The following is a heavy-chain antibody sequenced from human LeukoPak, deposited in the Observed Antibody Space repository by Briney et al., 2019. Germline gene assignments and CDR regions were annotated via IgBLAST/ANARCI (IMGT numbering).Heavy chain of an antibody. V-gene: IGHV1-46*01. Sequence: ASVKVSCKASGYTFTSYYMHWVRQAPGQGLEWMGIINPSGGSTSYAQKFQGRVTMTRDTSTSTVYMELSSLRSEDTAVYYCARGSSSFGLSLSWFDPWGQGTLVTVSS. CDR1: GYTFTSYY. CDR3: ARGSSSFGLSLSWFDP. D-gene: IGHD6-13*01. CDR2: INPSGGST. J-gene: IGHJ5*02.